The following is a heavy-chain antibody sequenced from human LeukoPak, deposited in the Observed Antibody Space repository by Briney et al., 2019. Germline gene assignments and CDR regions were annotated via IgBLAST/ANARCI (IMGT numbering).Heavy chain of an antibody. CDR1: GGSISSYY. V-gene: IGHV4-59*01. Sequence: KPSETLSLTCTVSGGSISSYYWSWIRQPPGRGLEWIGYIYYSGSTNYNPSLKSRVTISVDTSKNQFSLKLSSVTAADTAVYFCARRADGYNYFFDYWGQRTLVTVSS. CDR3: ARRADGYNYFFDY. D-gene: IGHD5-24*01. J-gene: IGHJ4*02. CDR2: IYYSGST.